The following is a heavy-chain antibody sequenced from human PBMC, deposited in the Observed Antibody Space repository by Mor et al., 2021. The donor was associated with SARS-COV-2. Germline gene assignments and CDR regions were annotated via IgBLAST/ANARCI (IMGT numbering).Heavy chain of an antibody. CDR3: AKVNRDIVVVVAASYGMDV. Sequence: GRFTISRDNSKNTLYLQMNSLRAEDPAVYYCAKVNRDIVVVVAASYGMDVWGQGTTVTVSS. D-gene: IGHD2-15*01. V-gene: IGHV3-23*01. J-gene: IGHJ6*02.